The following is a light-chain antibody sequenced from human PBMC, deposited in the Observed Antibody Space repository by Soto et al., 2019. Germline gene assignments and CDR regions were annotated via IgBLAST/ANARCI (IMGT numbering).Light chain of an antibody. CDR3: QQYGSSPPYT. V-gene: IGKV3-20*01. J-gene: IGKJ2*01. CDR2: GSS. Sequence: EVVLTQSPGTLSLSPGERSTLSCRASQSVSNNYFACYQQKPGQAPRLLIFGSSDRATGIPDRFSGSESGTDFTLTISRLETEDFTVYYCQQYGSSPPYTFGQGTKLEIK. CDR1: QSVSNNY.